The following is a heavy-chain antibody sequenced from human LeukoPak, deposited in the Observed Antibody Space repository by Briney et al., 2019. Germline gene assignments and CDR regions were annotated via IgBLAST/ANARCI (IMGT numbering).Heavy chain of an antibody. CDR3: ARSSTVTTRWLNY. V-gene: IGHV1-69*04. CDR1: GGTFSSYA. CDR2: IIPILGIA. D-gene: IGHD4-11*01. J-gene: IGHJ4*02. Sequence: SVKVSCKASGGTFSSYAISWVRQAPGQGLEWMGRIIPILGIANYAQKFQGRVTITADKSTSTAYMELSSLRSEDTAVYYCARSSTVTTRWLNYWGQGTLVTVSS.